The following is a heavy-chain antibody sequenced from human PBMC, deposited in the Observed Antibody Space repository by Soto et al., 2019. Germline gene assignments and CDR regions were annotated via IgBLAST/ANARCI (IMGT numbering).Heavy chain of an antibody. CDR2: ISSSGSTI. CDR1: GFTFSDYY. Sequence: PGGALRLSCAASGFTFSDYYMSWIRQAPGKGLEWVSYISSSGSTIYYADSVKGRFTISRDNAKNSLYLQMNSLRAEDTAVYYCARDREIAAACFDYWGQGTLVTVSS. D-gene: IGHD6-13*01. V-gene: IGHV3-11*01. CDR3: ARDREIAAACFDY. J-gene: IGHJ4*02.